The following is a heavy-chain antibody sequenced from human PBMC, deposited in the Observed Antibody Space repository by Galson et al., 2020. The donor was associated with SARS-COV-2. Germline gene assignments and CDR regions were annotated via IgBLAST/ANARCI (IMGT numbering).Heavy chain of an antibody. D-gene: IGHD3-22*01. J-gene: IGHJ4*02. V-gene: IGHV3-33*01. Sequence: SLRLSCAASGFTFSSYGMHWVRQAPGKGLEWVAVIWYDGGNKYYADSVKGRFTISRDNSKNTLYLQMNSLRAEDTAVYYCARARGYYYDSSGVDYWGQGTLVTVSS. CDR3: ARARGYYYDSSGVDY. CDR1: GFTFSSYG. CDR2: IWYDGGNK.